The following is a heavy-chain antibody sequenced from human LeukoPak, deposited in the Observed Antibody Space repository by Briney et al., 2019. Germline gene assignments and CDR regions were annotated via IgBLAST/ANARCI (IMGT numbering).Heavy chain of an antibody. V-gene: IGHV3-23*01. CDR2: ITGDGGTT. D-gene: IGHD1-7*01. CDR1: GFTFESYA. CDR3: AKDVNYGLYYYYYMDV. J-gene: IGHJ6*03. Sequence: PGGSLRLSCAASGFTFESYAMSWVRQAPGKGLEWVSAITGDGGTTYYADSVKGRFTISRDNSKNTLYLQMNSLRAEDTALYYCAKDVNYGLYYYYYMDVWGKGTTVTVSS.